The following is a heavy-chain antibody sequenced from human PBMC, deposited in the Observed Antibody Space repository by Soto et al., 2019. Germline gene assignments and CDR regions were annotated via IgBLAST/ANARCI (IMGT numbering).Heavy chain of an antibody. CDR1: GGSVSSGSCY. D-gene: IGHD2-15*01. V-gene: IGHV4-61*01. CDR2: IYHSGST. CDR3: ARGFIGVEDYYYYYYMDV. J-gene: IGHJ6*03. Sequence: SETLSLTCTVSGGSVSSGSCYWSWIRQPPGKGLEWIGYIYHSGSTNYNPSLKSRVTISVDTSKNQFSLKLSSVTAADTAVSYCARGFIGVEDYYYYYYMDVWGKGTTVTVSS.